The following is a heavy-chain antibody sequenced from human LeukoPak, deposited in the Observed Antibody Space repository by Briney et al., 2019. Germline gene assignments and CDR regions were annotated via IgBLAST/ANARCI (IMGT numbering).Heavy chain of an antibody. Sequence: SETLSLTCTVSGVSISRYYWSWIRQPAGKGLQWIGRIQTSGSTNYNPSLESRIIMSVDTSKDQFSLKLTSVTAADTAVYYCAGDHQDYGANSALWYWGQGTLVIVSS. V-gene: IGHV4-4*07. D-gene: IGHD4-23*01. J-gene: IGHJ4*02. CDR1: GVSISRYY. CDR3: AGDHQDYGANSALWY. CDR2: IQTSGST.